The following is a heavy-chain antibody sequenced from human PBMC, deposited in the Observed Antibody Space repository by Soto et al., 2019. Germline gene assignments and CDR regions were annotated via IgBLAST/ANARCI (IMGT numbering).Heavy chain of an antibody. CDR3: ARDHKWDGMDV. V-gene: IGHV4-31*03. CDR2: INYSGTT. J-gene: IGHJ6*02. Sequence: QVQLQESGPGLVKPSQTLSLTCSVSGGSFSSDSFIWSWVRKFPGKGLEWIGYINYSGTTYYNPSLRSRITMSVDTSKNQSSLNLSSVTAADTAVYYCARDHKWDGMDVWGQGTTVTVSS. D-gene: IGHD1-26*01. CDR1: GGSFSSDSFI.